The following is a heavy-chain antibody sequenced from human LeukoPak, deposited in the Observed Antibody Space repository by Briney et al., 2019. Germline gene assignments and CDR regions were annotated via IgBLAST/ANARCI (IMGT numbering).Heavy chain of an antibody. CDR2: ISGDGGGDGGST. CDR1: GFTFSTHG. J-gene: IGHJ4*02. Sequence: GGTLRLSCAASGFTFSTHGMSWVRQAPGKGLEWVSGISGDGGGDGGSTYYADSVKGRFTISRDNSKNTLYLQMNSLRAEDTAVYYCAKENPGITMIVVVMGGTDYWGQGTLVTVSS. CDR3: AKENPGITMIVVVMGGTDY. D-gene: IGHD3-22*01. V-gene: IGHV3-23*01.